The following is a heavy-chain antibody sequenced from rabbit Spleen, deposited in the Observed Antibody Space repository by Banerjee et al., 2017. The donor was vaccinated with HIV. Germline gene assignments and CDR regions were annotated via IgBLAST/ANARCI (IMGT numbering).Heavy chain of an antibody. V-gene: IGHV1S47*01. CDR3: VRGYDDYGDYTRLDL. J-gene: IGHJ3*01. D-gene: IGHD2-1*01. Sequence: ELVESGGGLVQAGESLKLSFQASGIDFSSYAMILVRQAPGKGLEWIAYIYPSFGVTNYANSVKGRFTISSDSAQNTVFLQMTSLTASDTATYFCVRGYDDYGDYTRLDLWGQGTLVTVS. CDR2: IYPSFGVT. CDR1: GIDFSSYA.